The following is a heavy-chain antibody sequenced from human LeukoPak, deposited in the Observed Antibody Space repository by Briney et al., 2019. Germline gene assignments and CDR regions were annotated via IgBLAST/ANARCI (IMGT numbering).Heavy chain of an antibody. V-gene: IGHV1-2*02. D-gene: IGHD6-13*01. CDR2: INPNSGNT. Sequence: ASVKVSCKASGYTFTAYYMHWVRQAPGQGLEWMGWINPNSGNTGYAQKFQGRVTMTTDTSTSTAYMELRSLRSDDTAVYYCARDLGYSTTTGAFDIWGQGTMVTVSS. CDR3: ARDLGYSTTTGAFDI. J-gene: IGHJ3*02. CDR1: GYTFTAYY.